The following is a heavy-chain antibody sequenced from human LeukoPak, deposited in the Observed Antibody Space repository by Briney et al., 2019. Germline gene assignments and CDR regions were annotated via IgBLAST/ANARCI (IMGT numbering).Heavy chain of an antibody. Sequence: SGTLSLTCAVYGGSFSGYYWSWIRQPPGKGLEWIGEINHSGSTNYNPSLKSRVTISVDTSKNQFSLKLSSVTAADTAVYYCARGVSGLFFDYWGQGTLVTVSS. V-gene: IGHV4-34*01. J-gene: IGHJ4*02. CDR2: INHSGST. CDR3: ARGVSGLFFDY. CDR1: GGSFSGYY. D-gene: IGHD5-12*01.